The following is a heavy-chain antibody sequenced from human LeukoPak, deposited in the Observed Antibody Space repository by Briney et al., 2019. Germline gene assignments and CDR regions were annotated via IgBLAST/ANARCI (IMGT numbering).Heavy chain of an antibody. J-gene: IGHJ4*02. CDR1: GGSFSGYY. CDR3: ARDGGPYYDILTGYYNRARFDY. D-gene: IGHD3-9*01. V-gene: IGHV4-34*01. Sequence: SETLSLTCAVYGGSFSGYYWSWIRQPPGKGLEWIGEINHSGSTNYNPSLKSRVTISVDTSKTQFSLKLSPVTAADTAVYYCARDGGPYYDILTGYYNRARFDYWGQGTLVTVSS. CDR2: INHSGST.